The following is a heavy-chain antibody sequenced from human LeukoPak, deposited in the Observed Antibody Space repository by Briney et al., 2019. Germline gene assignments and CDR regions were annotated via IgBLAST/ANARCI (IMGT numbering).Heavy chain of an antibody. D-gene: IGHD2/OR15-2a*01. CDR2: ISSSGSTK. CDR1: GFTFSSYE. Sequence: PGGSLRLSCAASGFTFSSYEMNWVRQAPGKGLEWVSYISSSGSTKYYADSVKGRFTISRDSSKNTLYLQMNSLRGDDTAVYYCAKDGTSYYYIYYWGQGTLVTVSS. V-gene: IGHV3-48*03. J-gene: IGHJ4*02. CDR3: AKDGTSYYYIYY.